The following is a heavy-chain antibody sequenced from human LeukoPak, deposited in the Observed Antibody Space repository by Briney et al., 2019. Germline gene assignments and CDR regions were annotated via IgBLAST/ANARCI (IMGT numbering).Heavy chain of an antibody. CDR1: GGTFSSYA. J-gene: IGHJ6*02. D-gene: IGHD4-17*01. Sequence: SLKVSCKASGGTFSSYAISWVRQAPGQGLEWMGGIIPIFGTANYAQKFQGRVTITADESTSTAYMELSSLRSEDTAVYYCARVPTTVIPLGTYCMDVWGQGTTVTVSS. CDR2: IIPIFGTA. V-gene: IGHV1-69*13. CDR3: ARVPTTVIPLGTYCMDV.